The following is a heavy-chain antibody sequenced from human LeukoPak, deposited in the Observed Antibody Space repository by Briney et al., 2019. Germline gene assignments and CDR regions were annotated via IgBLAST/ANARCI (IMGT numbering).Heavy chain of an antibody. Sequence: SETLSLTCAVSGASLSGNAWWSWVRPPPGKGLEWMGEISESGSANYNSALKTRITMSVDTSKNYFSLKLTSVTAADTAVYYCARLANSYGSGNYDSWGQGTLVIVSS. V-gene: IGHV4-4*02. CDR3: ARLANSYGSGNYDS. D-gene: IGHD3-10*01. CDR1: GASLSGNAW. CDR2: ISESGSA. J-gene: IGHJ5*02.